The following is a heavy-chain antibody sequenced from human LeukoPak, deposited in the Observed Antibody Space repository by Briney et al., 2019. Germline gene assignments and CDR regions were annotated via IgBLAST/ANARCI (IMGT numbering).Heavy chain of an antibody. CDR1: GYSISSGYY. CDR2: IYHSGST. V-gene: IGHV4-38-2*02. D-gene: IGHD3-16*01. CDR3: ARAALGYYYMDV. Sequence: SETLSLTCTVSGYSISSGYYWGWIRQPPGKGPEGIGSIYHSGSTYYNPSLKSRVTISVDTSKNQFSLKLSSVTAADTAVYYCARAALGYYYMDVRGKGTTVTVSS. J-gene: IGHJ6*03.